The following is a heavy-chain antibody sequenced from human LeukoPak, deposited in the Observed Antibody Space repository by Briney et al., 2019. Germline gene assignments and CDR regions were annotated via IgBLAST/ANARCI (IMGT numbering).Heavy chain of an antibody. CDR3: ARAPPGLYSSSWPFEN. Sequence: RASVKVSCKASGGTFSSYAISWVRQAPGQGLEWMGRINPNSGGTSYAQKFQGRVTMTRDTSISTAYMELRRLSSDDTAVYYCARAPPGLYSSSWPFENWGQGTLVTVSS. CDR1: GGTFSSYA. D-gene: IGHD6-13*01. V-gene: IGHV1-2*06. J-gene: IGHJ4*02. CDR2: INPNSGGT.